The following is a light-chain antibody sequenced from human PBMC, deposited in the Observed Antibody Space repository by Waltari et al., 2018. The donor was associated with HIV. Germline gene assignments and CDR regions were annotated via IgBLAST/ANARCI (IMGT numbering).Light chain of an antibody. CDR2: AAS. CDR3: QQYGSSLLFT. J-gene: IGKJ3*01. CDR1: QSVSSSY. Sequence: EIVSTQSPGTLSLSPGERATLSCRASQSVSSSYLAWYQQKPGQAPRLLIYAASSRATGIPDRFSGSGSGTDFTLTISRPEPEDFAVYYCQQYGSSLLFTFGPGTKVDIK. V-gene: IGKV3-20*01.